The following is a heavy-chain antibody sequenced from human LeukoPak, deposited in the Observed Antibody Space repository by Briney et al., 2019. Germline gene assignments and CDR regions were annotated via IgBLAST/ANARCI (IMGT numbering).Heavy chain of an antibody. CDR3: ARDNSNRYDY. CDR1: GGSFSGYY. Sequence: SETLSLTCAVYGGSFSGYYWSWIRQPPGKGLEWIGEINHSGSTNYNPSLKSRVTISVDTSKNQFSLKLSSVTAADTAVYYCARDNSNRYDYWGQGTLVTVSS. V-gene: IGHV4-34*01. D-gene: IGHD4-11*01. CDR2: INHSGST. J-gene: IGHJ4*02.